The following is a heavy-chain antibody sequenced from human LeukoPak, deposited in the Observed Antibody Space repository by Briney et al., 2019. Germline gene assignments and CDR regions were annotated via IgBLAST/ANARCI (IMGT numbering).Heavy chain of an antibody. CDR3: ARKYSSGLMGFDR. CDR1: GGSFSGYY. CDR2: INHSGST. Sequence: SETLSLTCAVYGGSFSGYYWSWIRQPPGKGLEWIGEINHSGSTNYNPSLKSRVTISVDTSKNQFSLKLSSVTAADTAVYYCARKYSSGLMGFDRWGQGTLVTVSS. J-gene: IGHJ5*02. V-gene: IGHV4-34*01. D-gene: IGHD6-25*01.